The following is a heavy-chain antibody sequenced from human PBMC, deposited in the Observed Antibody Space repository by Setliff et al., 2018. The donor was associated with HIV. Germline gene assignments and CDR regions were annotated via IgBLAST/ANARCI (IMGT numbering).Heavy chain of an antibody. J-gene: IGHJ4*02. V-gene: IGHV3-7*01. Sequence: GGSLRLSCAASGFTLSSFWMSWVRQAPGKGLEWVASINEDGSEKNYVDSVKGRFTISRDNAKNSLFLQVNSLRAEDTAVYYCARVVATSDYWGQGTLVTVSS. CDR2: INEDGSEK. CDR3: ARVVATSDY. D-gene: IGHD5-12*01. CDR1: GFTLSSFW.